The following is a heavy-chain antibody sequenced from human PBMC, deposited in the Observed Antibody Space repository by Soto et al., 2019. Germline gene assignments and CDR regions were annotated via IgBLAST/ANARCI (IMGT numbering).Heavy chain of an antibody. Sequence: AGSLRLSCSASGFTFSSYAMHWVRQAPGKGLEYVSAISSNGGSTYYADSVKGRFTISRDNSKNTLYLQMSNLRAEDTAVYYCVKTWAYDSSGYWDGLWYWGQGTLVTVSS. D-gene: IGHD3-22*01. CDR2: ISSNGGST. CDR1: GFTFSSYA. V-gene: IGHV3-64D*06. J-gene: IGHJ4*02. CDR3: VKTWAYDSSGYWDGLWY.